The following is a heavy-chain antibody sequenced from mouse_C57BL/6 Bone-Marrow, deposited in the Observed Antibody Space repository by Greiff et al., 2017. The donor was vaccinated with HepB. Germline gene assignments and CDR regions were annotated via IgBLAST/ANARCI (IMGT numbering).Heavy chain of an antibody. V-gene: IGHV2-6*01. CDR2: IWGVGST. J-gene: IGHJ3*01. Sequence: VQLQQSGPGLVAPSQSLSITCTVSGFSLTSYGVDWVRQSPGKGLEWLGVIWGVGSTNYNSALKSRLSISKDNSKSQVFLKMNSLQTDDTAMYYCASSYGYDLFAYWGQGTLVTVSA. CDR3: ASSYGYDLFAY. CDR1: GFSLTSYG. D-gene: IGHD2-2*01.